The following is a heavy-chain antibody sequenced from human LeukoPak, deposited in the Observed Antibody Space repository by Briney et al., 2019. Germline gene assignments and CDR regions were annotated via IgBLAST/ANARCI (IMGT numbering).Heavy chain of an antibody. CDR1: GGSISSYY. J-gene: IGHJ4*02. D-gene: IGHD6-13*01. Sequence: ASETLSLTCTVSGGSISSYYWSWIRQPPGKGLEWIGYIYYSGSTNYNPSLKSRVTISVDTSKNQFSLKLSSVTAADTAVYYCARQIAAAGPSNFDYWGQGTLVTVSS. CDR2: IYYSGST. V-gene: IGHV4-59*01. CDR3: ARQIAAAGPSNFDY.